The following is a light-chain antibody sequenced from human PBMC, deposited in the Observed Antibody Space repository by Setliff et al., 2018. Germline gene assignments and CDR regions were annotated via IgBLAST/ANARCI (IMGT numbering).Light chain of an antibody. Sequence: QSALTQPASVSGSPGQSITISCTGTSSDVGGYNYVSWYQQHPGKAPKLMIYDVSNRPSGVPDRFSGSKSGNTASLTVSGLQAEDEADYYCSSYAGSLDVFGTGTKVTVL. CDR3: SSYAGSLDV. CDR2: DVS. J-gene: IGLJ1*01. V-gene: IGLV2-14*03. CDR1: SSDVGGYNY.